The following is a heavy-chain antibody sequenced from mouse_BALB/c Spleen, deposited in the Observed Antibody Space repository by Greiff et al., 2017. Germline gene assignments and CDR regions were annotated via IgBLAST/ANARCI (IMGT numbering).Heavy chain of an antibody. CDR1: GFSLTSYG. J-gene: IGHJ4*01. D-gene: IGHD1-1*01. CDR3: ARKVYYEGYYAMDY. V-gene: IGHV2-2*02. Sequence: VQLQQSGPGLVQPSQSLSITCTVSGFSLTSYGVHWVRQSPGKGLEWLGVIWSGGSTDYNAAFISRLSISKDNSKSQVFFKMNSLQANDTAIYYCARKVYYEGYYAMDYWGQGTSVTVSS. CDR2: IWSGGST.